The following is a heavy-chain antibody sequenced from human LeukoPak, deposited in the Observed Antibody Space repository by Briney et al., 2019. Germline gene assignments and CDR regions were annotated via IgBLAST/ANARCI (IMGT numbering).Heavy chain of an antibody. CDR3: ARDICFSGDY. CDR2: FNPSGGST. CDR1: GYTFTSYY. D-gene: IGHD2-15*01. V-gene: IGHV1-46*01. J-gene: IGHJ4*02. Sequence: GASVKVSCKASGYTFTSYYMHWVRQAPGQGLEWMGMFNPSGGSTDYAQKFQGRVTMTRDTSTSTVYMELSSLKSEDTALYYCARDICFSGDYWGQGTLVTVSS.